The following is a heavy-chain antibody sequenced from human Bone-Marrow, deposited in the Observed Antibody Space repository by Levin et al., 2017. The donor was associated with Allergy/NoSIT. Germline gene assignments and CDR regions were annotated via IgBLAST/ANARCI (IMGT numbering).Heavy chain of an antibody. CDR3: ARVYGDYGDAFDL. J-gene: IGHJ3*01. CDR1: GFTFSGSA. V-gene: IGHV3-73*01. CDR2: IRNKANTYAT. Sequence: GGSLRLSCAASGFTFSGSAVHWVRLASGKGLEWVGRIRNKANTYATEYAASVKGRFSISRDDSKNTAYLQMNSLKTEDTAVYYCARVYGDYGDAFDLWGQGTMVIVSS. D-gene: IGHD4-17*01.